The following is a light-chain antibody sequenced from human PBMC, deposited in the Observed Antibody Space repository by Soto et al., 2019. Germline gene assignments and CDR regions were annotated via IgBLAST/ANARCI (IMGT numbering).Light chain of an antibody. Sequence: QSVLTQPPSVSAASGQKVTISCSGSRSNIGGNYVSWYQLLPGAAPKLLISDNERRPSGIPDRFSGSKSGTTATLAIAGLQTADEAEYYCGTWDTSLSAYVFAAGTKVTVL. V-gene: IGLV1-51*01. J-gene: IGLJ1*01. CDR1: RSNIGGNY. CDR3: GTWDTSLSAYV. CDR2: DNE.